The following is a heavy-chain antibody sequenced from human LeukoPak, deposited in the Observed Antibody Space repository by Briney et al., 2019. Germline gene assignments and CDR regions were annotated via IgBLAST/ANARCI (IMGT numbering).Heavy chain of an antibody. J-gene: IGHJ4*02. D-gene: IGHD3-22*01. CDR1: GGSISSSSYY. V-gene: IGHV4-39*01. CDR3: ARERYYYDRSSEGNY. CDR2: IYNSGNT. Sequence: SETLSLTCIVSGGSISSSSYYWGWIRQPPGKGLEWIGSIYNSGNTYYNPSLKSRVTISVDTSKNQFSLKLSSVTAADTAVYYCARERYYYDRSSEGNYWGQGTLVTVSS.